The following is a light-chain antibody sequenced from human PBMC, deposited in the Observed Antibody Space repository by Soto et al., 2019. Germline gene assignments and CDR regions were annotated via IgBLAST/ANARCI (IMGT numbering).Light chain of an antibody. V-gene: IGLV1-40*01. CDR2: DTT. CDR1: HSDIGAGYG. Sequence: QSVLTQPPSVTGAPGQRVTISCTGSHSDIGAGYGVHWYQQFPHSAPKLLIYDTTNRPSGVPDRFSGSRSGTSASLAITGLQAEDEADYYCQSFDSSRRGLLFGGGTQLTVL. J-gene: IGLJ2*01. CDR3: QSFDSSRRGLL.